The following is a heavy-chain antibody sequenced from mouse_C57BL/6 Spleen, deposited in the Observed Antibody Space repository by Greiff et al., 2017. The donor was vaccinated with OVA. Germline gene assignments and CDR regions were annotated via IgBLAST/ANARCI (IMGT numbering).Heavy chain of an antibody. V-gene: IGHV3-6*01. CDR1: GYSITSGYY. CDR3: ARDEPDV. Sequence: EVKLMESGPGLVKPSQSLSLTCSVTGYSITSGYYWNWIRQFPGNKLEWMGYISYDGSNNYNPSLKNRISITRDTSKNQFFLKLNSVTTEDTATYYCARDEPDVWGTGTTVTVSS. CDR2: ISYDGSN. J-gene: IGHJ1*03.